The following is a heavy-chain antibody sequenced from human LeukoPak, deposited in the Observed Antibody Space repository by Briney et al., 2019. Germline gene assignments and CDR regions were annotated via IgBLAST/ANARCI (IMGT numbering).Heavy chain of an antibody. V-gene: IGHV1-2*02. D-gene: IGHD3-22*01. J-gene: IGHJ3*02. CDR3: ARGRFYYDSSGPRDAFDI. CDR2: INPNSGGT. CDR1: GYTFTGYY. Sequence: ASVKVSCKASGYTFTGYYMHWVRQAPGQGLEWMGWINPNSGGTNYAQKFQGRVTMTRDTSISTAYMELSRLRSDDTAVYYCARGRFYYDSSGPRDAFDIWGQGTMVTVSS.